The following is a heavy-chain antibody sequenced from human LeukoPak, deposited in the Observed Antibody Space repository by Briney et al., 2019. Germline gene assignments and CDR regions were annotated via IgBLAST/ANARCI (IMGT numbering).Heavy chain of an antibody. D-gene: IGHD6-6*01. CDR3: ARVLALPGSSVEGYYYYGMDV. CDR2: IGNSVTNT. V-gene: IGHV3-23*05. Sequence: GGSLRLSCAASGFTFSTYAMSWVRQAPGKGLEWVSTIGNSVTNTYYADSVKGRFTISRDNSKNTLYLQMNSLRAEDTAVYYCARVLALPGSSVEGYYYYGMDVWGQGTTVTVSS. CDR1: GFTFSTYA. J-gene: IGHJ6*02.